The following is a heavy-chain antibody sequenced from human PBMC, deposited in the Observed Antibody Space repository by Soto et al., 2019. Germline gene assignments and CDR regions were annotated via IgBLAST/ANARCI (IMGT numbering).Heavy chain of an antibody. J-gene: IGHJ3*02. CDR2: ITPNNGGT. V-gene: IGHV1-2*02. Sequence: ASVKVSCKASGYTFTDYCMHWVRQAPGQGLEWMGWITPNNGGTNYAQKFQGRVTMTRDTSISTAYMELSRLRSDDTAVYYCARSGTVLLNAFDIWGQGTMVTVSS. CDR3: ARSGTVLLNAFDI. CDR1: GYTFTDYC.